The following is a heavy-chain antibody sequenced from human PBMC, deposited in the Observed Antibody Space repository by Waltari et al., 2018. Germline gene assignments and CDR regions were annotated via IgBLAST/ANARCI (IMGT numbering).Heavy chain of an antibody. CDR3: ARGTEGY. V-gene: IGHV1-2*02. D-gene: IGHD1-1*01. CDR2: SNPNTGGT. Sequence: QVQLVQSGAEVKKPGASVKVSCKASGYIFSGYYIHWVRQAPGQGLEWMGWSNPNTGGTTYEQKFQGRVTMTRDTSISTAYMELSSLRSDDTAVYYCARGTEGYWGQGTLVTVSS. J-gene: IGHJ4*02. CDR1: GYIFSGYY.